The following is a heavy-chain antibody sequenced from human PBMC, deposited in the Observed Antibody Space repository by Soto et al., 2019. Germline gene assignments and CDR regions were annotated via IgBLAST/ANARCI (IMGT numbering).Heavy chain of an antibody. Sequence: DSVKGRFTISRDNSKNTLYLQMNSLRAEDTAVYYCAKDRDSSGWYGFIFDAFDIGGQGTMVPVSS. D-gene: IGHD6-19*01. V-gene: IGHV3-30*02. CDR3: AKDRDSSGWYGFIFDAFDI. J-gene: IGHJ3*02.